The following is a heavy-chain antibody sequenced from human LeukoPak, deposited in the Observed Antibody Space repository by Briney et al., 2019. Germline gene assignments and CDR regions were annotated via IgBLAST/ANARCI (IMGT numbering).Heavy chain of an antibody. CDR3: ARDRRGYSGYDFLFDY. J-gene: IGHJ4*02. D-gene: IGHD5-12*01. CDR2: IIPNSGGT. CDR1: GYTFTGYY. V-gene: IGHV1-2*02. Sequence: WASVKVSCKASGYTFTGYYMHWVRQAPGQGLEWMGWIIPNSGGTNYAQKFQGRVTMTRDTSISTAYMELSRLRSDDTAVYYCARDRRGYSGYDFLFDYWGQGTLVTVSS.